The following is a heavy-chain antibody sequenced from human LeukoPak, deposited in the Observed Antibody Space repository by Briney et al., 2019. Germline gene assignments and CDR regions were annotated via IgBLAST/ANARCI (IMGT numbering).Heavy chain of an antibody. CDR2: IYHSGST. D-gene: IGHD3-10*01. CDR1: GYSISSGYY. V-gene: IGHV4-38-2*02. CDR3: ARDGVHYYGSGSYYNGAFDI. J-gene: IGHJ3*02. Sequence: SETLSLTCAVSGYSISSGYYWGWIRQPPGKGLEWIGSIYHSGSTYYNPSLKSRVTISVDTSKNQFSLKLSSVTAADTAVYYCARDGVHYYGSGSYYNGAFDIWGQGTMVTVSS.